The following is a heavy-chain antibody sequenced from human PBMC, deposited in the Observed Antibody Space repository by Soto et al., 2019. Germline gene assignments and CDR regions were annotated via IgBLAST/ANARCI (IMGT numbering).Heavy chain of an antibody. D-gene: IGHD3-16*01. CDR2: IYSAGST. CDR1: GLTVSSSY. V-gene: IGHV3-53*01. CDR3: ARAGETEYSSAICFEI. Sequence: PGGSLRLSCAASGLTVSSSYMSWVRQAPGKGLQWVSVIYSAGSTYYANSVKGRFTISRDISTNMVYLQMSSLTDEDTAVYYCARAGETEYSSAICFEIRGQGALVT. J-gene: IGHJ4*02.